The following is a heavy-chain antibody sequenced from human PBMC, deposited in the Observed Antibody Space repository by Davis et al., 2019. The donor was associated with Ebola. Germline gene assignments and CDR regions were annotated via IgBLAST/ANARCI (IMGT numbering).Heavy chain of an antibody. J-gene: IGHJ5*02. Sequence: SETLSLTCTVSSGSISGYYWSWIRQPPGKGLEWIGYIHYGGTTNYNPSLKSRVTISVDTSRNQFSLRLSSVTAADTAVYYCARQGWSGYSLRHWLDPWGRGTLVTVSS. V-gene: IGHV4-59*08. D-gene: IGHD3-3*01. CDR2: IHYGGTT. CDR3: ARQGWSGYSLRHWLDP. CDR1: SGSISGYY.